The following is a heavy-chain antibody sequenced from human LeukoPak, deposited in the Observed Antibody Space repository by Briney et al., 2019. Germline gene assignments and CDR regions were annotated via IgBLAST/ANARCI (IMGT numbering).Heavy chain of an antibody. J-gene: IGHJ4*02. V-gene: IGHV4-39*07. CDR1: GVSISSSSYY. Sequence: PSETLSLTCTVSGVSISSSSYYWGWIRQPPGKGLEWIGSIYYSGSTYYNPSLKSRVTISVDTSKNQFSLKLSSVTAADTAVYYCARDFFFVGATTLFDYWGQGTLVTVSS. CDR3: ARDFFFVGATTLFDY. D-gene: IGHD1-26*01. CDR2: IYYSGST.